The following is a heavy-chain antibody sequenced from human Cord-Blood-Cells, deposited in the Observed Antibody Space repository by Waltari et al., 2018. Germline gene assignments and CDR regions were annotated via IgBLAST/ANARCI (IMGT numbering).Heavy chain of an antibody. J-gene: IGHJ3*02. CDR3: ARDIRTLAVAGTSAFDI. D-gene: IGHD6-19*01. CDR1: GGSISSYY. CDR2: IYYSGST. V-gene: IGHV4-59*01. Sequence: QVQLQESGPGLVKPSETLSLTCTVSGGSISSYYWSWIRQPPGKGLEWIGYIYYSGSTTYNPSLKSRVTISVDTSKNQFSLKLSSVTAADTAVYYCARDIRTLAVAGTSAFDIWGQGTMVTVSS.